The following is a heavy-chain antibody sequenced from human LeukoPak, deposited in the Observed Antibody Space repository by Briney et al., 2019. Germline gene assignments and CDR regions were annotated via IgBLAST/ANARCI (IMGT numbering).Heavy chain of an antibody. D-gene: IGHD6-6*01. CDR3: AGTAARRFDY. V-gene: IGHV1-46*01. Sequence: ASVKVSCKASGYTFPSYFMHWVRQAPGQGLEWMGIINPTGGSTTYAQKFQGRVTMTGDTSTSTVYMELSSLRSDDTAVYYCAGTAARRFDYWGQGTLVTVS. J-gene: IGHJ4*02. CDR2: INPTGGST. CDR1: GYTFPSYF.